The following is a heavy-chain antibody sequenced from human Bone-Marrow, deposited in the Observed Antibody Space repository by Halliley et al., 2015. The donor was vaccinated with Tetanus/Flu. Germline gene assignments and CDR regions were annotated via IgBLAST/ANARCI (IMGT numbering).Heavy chain of an antibody. V-gene: IGHV4-31*01. CDR2: IFHTGGT. CDR1: GGSISSGGHY. Sequence: TLSLTCTVSGGSISSGGHYWSWIRQHPGKGLEWIGYIFHTGGTYYNPSLKSLATISLDTSKNQFSLTLRSVTAADTAVYYCATTPCSSPNCHDIYYFDYWGQGALVTVSS. J-gene: IGHJ4*02. D-gene: IGHD2-2*01. CDR3: ATTPCSSPNCHDIYYFDY.